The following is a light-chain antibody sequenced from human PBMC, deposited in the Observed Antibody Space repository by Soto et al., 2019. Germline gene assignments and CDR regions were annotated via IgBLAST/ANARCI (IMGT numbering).Light chain of an antibody. Sequence: EIVLTQSPGILYLSPGDGATLSCRASQTISSGFLAWYQQKVGQAPRLLIYDASNRATGVPGRFSGSGSGTDFSLTISRLEPEDFAVYHCQQYSSSPRTFGQGTRLEIK. CDR2: DAS. CDR3: QQYSSSPRT. V-gene: IGKV3-20*01. J-gene: IGKJ5*01. CDR1: QTISSGF.